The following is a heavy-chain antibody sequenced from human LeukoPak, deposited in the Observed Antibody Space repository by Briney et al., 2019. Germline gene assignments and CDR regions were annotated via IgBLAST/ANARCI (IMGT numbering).Heavy chain of an antibody. CDR3: AKEQYSSSWYPVLRTDNYYYYGMDV. CDR1: GFTFSSYE. D-gene: IGHD6-13*01. J-gene: IGHJ6*02. Sequence: PGGSLRLSCAASGFTFSSYEMNWVRQAPGKGLEWVSYISSSGSTIYYADSVKGRFTISRDNAKNSLYLQMNSLRAEDTAVYYCAKEQYSSSWYPVLRTDNYYYYGMDVWGQGTTVTVSS. V-gene: IGHV3-48*03. CDR2: ISSSGSTI.